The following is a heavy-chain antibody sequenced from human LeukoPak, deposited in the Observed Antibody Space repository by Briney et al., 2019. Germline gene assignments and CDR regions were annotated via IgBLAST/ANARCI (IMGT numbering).Heavy chain of an antibody. J-gene: IGHJ4*02. D-gene: IGHD3-9*01. CDR1: GFTFSSYW. CDR3: ARGGYDILTGYYTDFDY. Sequence: GGSLRLSCAASGFTFSSYWMSWVRQAPGKGLEWVANIKQDGSEKYYVDSVKGRFTISRDNAKNSLYVQMNSLRAEDTALYYCARGGYDILTGYYTDFDYWGQGTLVTVSS. CDR2: IKQDGSEK. V-gene: IGHV3-7*03.